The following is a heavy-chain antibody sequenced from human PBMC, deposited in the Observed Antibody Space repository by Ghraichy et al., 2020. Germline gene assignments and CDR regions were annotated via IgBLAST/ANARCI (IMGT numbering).Heavy chain of an antibody. Sequence: GESLNISCAASGYTFSDYGMNWVRQAPGKGLKWVSYISSDSGIIYYADSVKGRFTISRDNAKNSLFLQMKGLRVEDTAVYYCVREWLMGAFDIWGQGTMVTVSS. V-gene: IGHV3-48*01. D-gene: IGHD5-24*01. CDR3: VREWLMGAFDI. CDR1: GYTFSDYG. J-gene: IGHJ3*02. CDR2: ISSDSGII.